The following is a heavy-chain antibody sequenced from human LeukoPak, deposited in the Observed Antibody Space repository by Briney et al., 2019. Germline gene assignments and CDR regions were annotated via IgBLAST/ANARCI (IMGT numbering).Heavy chain of an antibody. CDR2: ISYDGSNK. CDR1: GFTFSSYA. J-gene: IGHJ5*02. CDR3: ARGPSGALRYFGWLLPEEEGFDP. Sequence: HPGGSLRLSCAASGFTFSSYAMHWVRQAPGKGLEWVAVISYDGSNKYYADSVKGRFTISRDNSKNTLYLQTNSLRAEDTAVYYCARGPSGALRYFGWLLPEEEGFDPWGQGTLVTVSS. D-gene: IGHD3-9*01. V-gene: IGHV3-30-3*01.